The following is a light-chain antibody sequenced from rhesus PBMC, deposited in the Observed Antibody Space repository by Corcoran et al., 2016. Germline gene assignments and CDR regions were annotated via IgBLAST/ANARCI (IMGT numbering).Light chain of an antibody. CDR2: LGS. CDR1: QSLLDSDGYTH. J-gene: IGKJ2*01. V-gene: IGKV2-78*01. Sequence: DIVMTQTPLSLPVTPGEPASISCRSSQSLLDSDGYTHLHWYLQKPGQSPQLLIYLGSNRASGVPGRFSGSGSCTDFTLKIRRVEAEDVGVYYCMQILQTPYSFGQGTKVEIK. CDR3: MQILQTPYS.